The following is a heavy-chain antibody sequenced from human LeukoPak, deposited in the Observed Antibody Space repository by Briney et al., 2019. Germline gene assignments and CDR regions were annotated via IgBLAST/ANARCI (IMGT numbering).Heavy chain of an antibody. Sequence: ASVKVSCKASGYTFTSYGISWVRQAPGQGLEWMGWISAYNGNTNYAQKLQGRVTMTTDTSTSTAYMELRSLRSDDTAVYYCASENYYGSGSYNMDVWGKGTTVTISS. CDR3: ASENYYGSGSYNMDV. CDR1: GYTFTSYG. V-gene: IGHV1-18*01. J-gene: IGHJ6*03. D-gene: IGHD3-10*01. CDR2: ISAYNGNT.